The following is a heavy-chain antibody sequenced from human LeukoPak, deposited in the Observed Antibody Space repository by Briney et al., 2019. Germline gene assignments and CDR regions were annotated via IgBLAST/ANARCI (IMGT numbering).Heavy chain of an antibody. CDR1: GDSVTGYY. J-gene: IGHJ4*02. CDR2: IYKIGTT. D-gene: IGHD2-15*01. CDR3: VIGVGWQPDY. V-gene: IGHV4-59*02. Sequence: SKTLSLPCTGFGDSVTGYYLNWVRQPPGKGLEWIGHIYKIGTTNYNPSLKSRLTISADTSKNQFSLKLRSVTAADTAVYYCVIGVGWQPDYWGQGALVTISS.